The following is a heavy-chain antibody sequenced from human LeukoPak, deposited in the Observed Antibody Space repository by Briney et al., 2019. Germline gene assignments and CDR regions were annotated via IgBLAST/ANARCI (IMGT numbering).Heavy chain of an antibody. CDR3: ARFHPIYYGSWSGRQSNYYMDV. CDR1: GGSFSGYY. CDR2: INHSGST. J-gene: IGHJ6*03. D-gene: IGHD3-3*01. V-gene: IGHV4-34*01. Sequence: SETMSLTCAVYGGSFSGYYWSWIRQPPGKGLEWIEEINHSGSTNYNPSLKSRVTISVDTSKNQFSLKLSSVTAADTAVYYCARFHPIYYGSWSGRQSNYYMDVWRKGTTVTVSS.